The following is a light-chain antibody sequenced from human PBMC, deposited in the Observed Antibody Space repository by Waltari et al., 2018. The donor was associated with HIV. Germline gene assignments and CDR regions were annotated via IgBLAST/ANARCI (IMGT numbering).Light chain of an antibody. Sequence: EIVLTQSPATVSLSPGERVTLSCRASQSVSNYLAWYQHKPGQAPRLLIYDSSKRVTGIPARFSGSGSGTDFTLTISSLEPEDFAVYYCQESSKWPRLTFGGGTKVEIK. CDR1: QSVSNY. CDR2: DSS. CDR3: QESSKWPRLT. J-gene: IGKJ4*01. V-gene: IGKV3-11*01.